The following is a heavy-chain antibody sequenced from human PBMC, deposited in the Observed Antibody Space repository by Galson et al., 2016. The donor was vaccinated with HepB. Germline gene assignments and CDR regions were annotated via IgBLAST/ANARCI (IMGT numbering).Heavy chain of an antibody. D-gene: IGHD3-10*01. CDR2: INPRGATT. CDR3: ARGPSSDPLDF. V-gene: IGHV1-46*01. Sequence: SVKVSCKASGYTFTRYHIHWVRQAPGQGLEWMGIINPRGATTNYAQRFQGRVTMTWDTPTATVYMELSSLASDDTAVYFCARGPSSDPLDFWGQGTLVTVSS. CDR1: GYTFTRYH. J-gene: IGHJ4*02.